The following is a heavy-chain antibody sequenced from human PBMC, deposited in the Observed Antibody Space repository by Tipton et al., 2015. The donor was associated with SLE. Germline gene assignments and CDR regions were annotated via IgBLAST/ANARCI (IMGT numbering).Heavy chain of an antibody. CDR1: GGSIISNY. CDR2: GYNSGTS. V-gene: IGHV4-59*12. J-gene: IGHJ4*02. CDR3: ARNSRYSYLY. D-gene: IGHD5-18*01. Sequence: LRLSCTVPGGSIISNYWSWVRQPPGKGLEWIGYGYNSGTSHYNPSLKSRVTMSVDTSKSQFSLKLSPVTAADTAVYFCARNSRYSYLYWGPGILVTVSS.